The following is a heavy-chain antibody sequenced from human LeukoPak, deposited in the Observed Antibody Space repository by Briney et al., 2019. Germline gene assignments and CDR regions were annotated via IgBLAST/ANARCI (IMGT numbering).Heavy chain of an antibody. CDR1: GFTFSSYA. CDR3: ARELRGEYGMDV. J-gene: IGHJ6*02. D-gene: IGHD2-21*01. CDR2: ISYDGSNK. Sequence: ETGGSLRLSCAASGFTFSSYAMHWVRQAPGKGLEWVALISYDGSNKYYADSVKGRFTISRDNSKNTLYLQMNSLRAEDTAVFYCARELRGEYGMDVWGQGTTVTVSS. V-gene: IGHV3-30*04.